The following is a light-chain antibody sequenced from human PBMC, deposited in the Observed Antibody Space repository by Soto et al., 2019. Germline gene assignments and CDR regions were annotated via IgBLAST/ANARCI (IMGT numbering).Light chain of an antibody. Sequence: EIVMTQSPATLSVSPGERATLSCRASQSVSSNLAWYQQRPGQAPRLLIFSASNRATGIPARFSGSGSGTEFSLTISSLQSEDFAVYFCQQYNNWPPVTFGPGTKVDI. J-gene: IGKJ3*01. CDR3: QQYNNWPPVT. V-gene: IGKV3-15*01. CDR1: QSVSSN. CDR2: SAS.